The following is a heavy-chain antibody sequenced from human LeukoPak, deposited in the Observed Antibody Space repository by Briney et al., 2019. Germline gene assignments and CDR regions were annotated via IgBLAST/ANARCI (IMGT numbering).Heavy chain of an antibody. CDR1: GFTFSSYA. V-gene: IGHV3-30-3*01. D-gene: IGHD5-18*01. CDR2: ISYDGSNK. Sequence: GGSLRLSCAASGFTFSSYAMHWVRQAPGKGLEWVTVISYDGSNKYYADSVKGRFTISRDNSKNTLYLQMDSLRAEDTAVYYCARPPAGYSYGTYYFDYWGQGTLVTVSP. J-gene: IGHJ4*02. CDR3: ARPPAGYSYGTYYFDY.